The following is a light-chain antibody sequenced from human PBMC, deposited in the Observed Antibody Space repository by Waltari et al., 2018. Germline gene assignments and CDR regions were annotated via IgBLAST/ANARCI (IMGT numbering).Light chain of an antibody. Sequence: DIQMTQSPSSLSASVGDRVTITCRASQSISKYLNWYQQKPGKVPKLLIYSGSSLQSGVPSGFSCSGSGTDFTLTISSLHPEDFATYYCQQTYSTPWTFGQGTKVEIK. V-gene: IGKV1-39*01. CDR1: QSISKY. CDR3: QQTYSTPWT. CDR2: SGS. J-gene: IGKJ1*01.